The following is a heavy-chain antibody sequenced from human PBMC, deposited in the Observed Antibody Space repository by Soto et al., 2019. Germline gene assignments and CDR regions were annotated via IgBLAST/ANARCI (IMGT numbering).Heavy chain of an antibody. CDR3: ASGFRSTGCRCFDS. CDR1: GFTFSSYA. D-gene: IGHD2-2*01. V-gene: IGHV3-23*01. J-gene: IGHJ4*02. Sequence: GGSLRLSCAASGFTFSSYAMSWVRQAPGKGLEWVSAISGSGGTTYYADSVKGRFTISRDNSKNTLYLQMNSLRAEDTAVYFCASGFRSTGCRCFDSWGQGTLVTVSS. CDR2: ISGSGGTT.